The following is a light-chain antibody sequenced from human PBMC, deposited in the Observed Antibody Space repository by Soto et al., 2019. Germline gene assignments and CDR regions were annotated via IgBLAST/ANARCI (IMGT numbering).Light chain of an antibody. J-gene: IGKJ4*01. Sequence: DIVMTQSPDSLAMSLGERATINCKSSQSVLASSNNKNLLAWYQQKPGQPPKLLIYGASTRESGVPDRFRGSGSGTDFTLTISSXQXEDXXVXXXXQXXXSPLTFGGGTNVEIK. CDR1: QSVLASSNNKNL. CDR2: GAS. CDR3: XQXXXSPLT. V-gene: IGKV4-1*01.